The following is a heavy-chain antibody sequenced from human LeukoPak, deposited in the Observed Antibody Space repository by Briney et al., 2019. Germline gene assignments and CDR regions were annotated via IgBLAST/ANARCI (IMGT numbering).Heavy chain of an antibody. V-gene: IGHV4-59*01. CDR2: FYYSGNT. D-gene: IGHD3-3*01. CDR1: GDSISSYY. Sequence: SETLSLTCTVSGDSISSYYWNWIRQPPGKGLEWIGYFYYSGNTNYHPSLKSRVTISVDTSKNQFSLKLTSVTAADTAVYYCARVMKGDFWSGDSYYDYFYMDVWGKGTTVTVSS. CDR3: ARVMKGDFWSGDSYYDYFYMDV. J-gene: IGHJ6*03.